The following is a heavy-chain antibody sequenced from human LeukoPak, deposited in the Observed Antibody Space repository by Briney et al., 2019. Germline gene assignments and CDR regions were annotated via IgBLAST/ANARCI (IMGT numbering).Heavy chain of an antibody. CDR1: GGSISSGDYY. Sequence: PSQTLSLTCTVSGGSISSGDYYWSWIRQPPGKGLEWIGYIYYSGSTYYNPSLKSRVTISVDTSKNQFSLKLSSVTAADTAMYYCARGDCSSTNCYGFDYWGQGTLVTVSS. CDR3: ARGDCSSTNCYGFDY. V-gene: IGHV4-30-4*01. J-gene: IGHJ4*02. D-gene: IGHD2-2*01. CDR2: IYYSGST.